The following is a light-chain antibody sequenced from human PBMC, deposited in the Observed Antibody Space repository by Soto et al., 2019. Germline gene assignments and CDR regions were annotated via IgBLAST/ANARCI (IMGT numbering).Light chain of an antibody. J-gene: IGKJ3*01. V-gene: IGKV3-15*01. Sequence: EIVMMQSPATLSVSPGERATLSCRAGQSVSSNLAWYQQKPGQAPRLLIYGASTRATGIPARFSGSGSGTEFTLTISSLQSEDFAVYYCQQYNKWPRSFGPGTKVDIK. CDR3: QQYNKWPRS. CDR1: QSVSSN. CDR2: GAS.